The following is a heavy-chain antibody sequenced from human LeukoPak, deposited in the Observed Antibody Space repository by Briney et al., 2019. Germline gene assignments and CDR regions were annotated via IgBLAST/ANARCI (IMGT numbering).Heavy chain of an antibody. V-gene: IGHV3-30-3*01. CDR1: GFTFSDYY. Sequence: GGSLRLSCAASGFTFSDYYMDWVRQAPGKGLEWVAVISYDGSNKYYADSVKGRFTISRDNSKNTLYLQMNSLRAEDTAVYYCARDSRDYGGRLDYWGQGTLVTVSS. J-gene: IGHJ4*02. CDR3: ARDSRDYGGRLDY. D-gene: IGHD3-16*01. CDR2: ISYDGSNK.